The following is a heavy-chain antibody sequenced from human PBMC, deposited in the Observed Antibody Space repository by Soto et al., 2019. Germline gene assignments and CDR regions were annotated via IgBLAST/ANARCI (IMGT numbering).Heavy chain of an antibody. CDR3: AREELDY. D-gene: IGHD1-1*01. J-gene: IGHJ4*02. V-gene: IGHV3-21*01. CDR1: GFTFSSFT. CDR2: ISRSSIYI. Sequence: PGGSLRLSCAACGFTFSSFTMHWVRQAPGKGLEWVASISRSSIYIYYSDSLKGRVTISRDNAKNSLYLQMDSLRVEDTAMYYCAREELDYWGQGTLVTVSS.